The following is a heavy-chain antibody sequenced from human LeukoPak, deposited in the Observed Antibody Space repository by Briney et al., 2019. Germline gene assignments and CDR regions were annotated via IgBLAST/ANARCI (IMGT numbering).Heavy chain of an antibody. V-gene: IGHV3-53*04. J-gene: IGHJ6*02. CDR2: FYSGGNT. CDR3: ARGLGQDYGMDI. D-gene: IGHD3-22*01. CDR1: GFTVSSNY. Sequence: GGSLRLSCAASGFTVSSNYMSWVRQAPGKGLEWVSVFYSGGNTYYADSVKGRFTISRHNSKNTLYLQMNSLRAEDTAVYYCARGLGQDYGMDIWGQGTTVTVSS.